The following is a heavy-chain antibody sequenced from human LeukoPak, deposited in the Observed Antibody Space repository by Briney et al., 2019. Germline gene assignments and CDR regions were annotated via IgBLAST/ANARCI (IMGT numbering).Heavy chain of an antibody. J-gene: IGHJ6*03. CDR1: GFTLCSYA. Sequence: GGSLRLSCAASGFTLCSYAMSWVPQAPGKAVEWVSGISDCGGGAYSADSVKGRFTISRDNSKNTLYLQMNSLRAEDTAVYYCARGLYYSYYYMDVWGKGTTVTVSS. V-gene: IGHV3-23*01. CDR3: ARGLYYSYYYMDV. CDR2: ISDCGGGA.